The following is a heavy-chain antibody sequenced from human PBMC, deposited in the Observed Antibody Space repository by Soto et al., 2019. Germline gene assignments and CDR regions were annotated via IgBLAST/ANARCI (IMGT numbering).Heavy chain of an antibody. CDR3: AREEGKLGYKDP. CDR2: ISAYNGNT. CDR1: GYTFTSYG. J-gene: IGHJ5*02. V-gene: IGHV1-18*01. D-gene: IGHD2-15*01. Sequence: ASAKVSCKASGYTFTSYGISWVRQAPGQGLEWMGWISAYNGNTNYAQKLQGRVTMTTDTSTSTAYTELRSLRSDDTAVYYCAREEGKLGYKDPWGQGTLVTVSS.